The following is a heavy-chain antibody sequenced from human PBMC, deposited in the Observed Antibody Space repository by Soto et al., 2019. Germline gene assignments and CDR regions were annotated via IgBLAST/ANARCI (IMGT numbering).Heavy chain of an antibody. J-gene: IGHJ4*02. V-gene: IGHV1-46*01. CDR3: ARPPLAGQHIHYFDY. Sequence: QVQLVQSGAEVKKPGASVKVSCKASGYTFTSYYMHWVRQAPGQGLEWMGIINPSGGSTSYAQKFQGRVTMTRDTSTSTVYMELSSLRSEDTAVYYCARPPLAGQHIHYFDYRGQGTLVTVSS. CDR1: GYTFTSYY. CDR2: INPSGGST. D-gene: IGHD6-13*01.